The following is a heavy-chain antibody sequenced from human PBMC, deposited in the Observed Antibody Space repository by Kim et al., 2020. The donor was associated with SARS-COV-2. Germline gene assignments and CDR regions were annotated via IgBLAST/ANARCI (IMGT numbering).Heavy chain of an antibody. CDR1: GFTFSIYA. CDR3: ARAQSLYCSCGSCYPRERGEYFDY. V-gene: IGHV3-30-3*01. Sequence: GGSLRLSCAASGFTFSIYAMHWVRQAPGKGLEWVAVISYDGSNKYYADSVKGRFTISRDNSKNTLYLQMNSLRAEDTAVYYCARAQSLYCSCGSCYPRERGEYFDYWGQRTQVTVPS. J-gene: IGHJ4*02. CDR2: ISYDGSNK. D-gene: IGHD2-15*01.